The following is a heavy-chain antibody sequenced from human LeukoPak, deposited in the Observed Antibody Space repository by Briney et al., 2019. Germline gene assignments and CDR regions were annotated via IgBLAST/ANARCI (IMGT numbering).Heavy chain of an antibody. CDR3: ARTTMVRGTYYMDV. Sequence: PSETLSLTCTVSGGSISSYYWSWIRQPPGKGLEWIGYIYCSGSTNYNPSLKSRVTISVDTSKNQFSLKLSSVTAADTAVYYCARTTMVRGTYYMDVWGKGTTVTISS. CDR1: GGSISSYY. CDR2: IYCSGST. V-gene: IGHV4-59*01. J-gene: IGHJ6*03. D-gene: IGHD3-10*01.